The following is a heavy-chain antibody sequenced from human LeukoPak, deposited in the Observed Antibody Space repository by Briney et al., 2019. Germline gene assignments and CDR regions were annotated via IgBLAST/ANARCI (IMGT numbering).Heavy chain of an antibody. V-gene: IGHV3-23*01. J-gene: IGHJ4*02. CDR3: AKGIQWDLPLEY. Sequence: PGGSLRLSCAASGFTFRNYAMSWVRQAPGKGLEWVSVISGRGDKTYYAGSAKGRFTISRDNSKNTLYLQMNSLRDVDTAIYYCAKGIQWDLPLEYWGQGTLVTVSS. CDR1: GFTFRNYA. CDR2: ISGRGDKT. D-gene: IGHD1-26*01.